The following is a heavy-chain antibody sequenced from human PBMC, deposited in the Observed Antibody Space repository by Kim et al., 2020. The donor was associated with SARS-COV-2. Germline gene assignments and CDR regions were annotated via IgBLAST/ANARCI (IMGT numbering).Heavy chain of an antibody. CDR3: ARDGVYSGYDFYYFDY. CDR1: GFTFSSYW. CDR2: IKQDGSEK. Sequence: GGSLRLSCAASGFTFSSYWMSWVRQAPGKGLEWVANIKQDGSEKYYVDSVKGRFTISRDNAKNSLYMQMNSLRAEDTAVYYCARDGVYSGYDFYYFDYWGQGTLVTVSS. J-gene: IGHJ4*02. D-gene: IGHD5-12*01. V-gene: IGHV3-7*01.